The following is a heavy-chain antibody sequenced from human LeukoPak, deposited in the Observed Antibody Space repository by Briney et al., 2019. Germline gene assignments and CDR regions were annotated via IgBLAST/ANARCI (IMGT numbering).Heavy chain of an antibody. CDR3: ARGNYYDSSGYYRFDAFDI. CDR2: ISSSGSTI. D-gene: IGHD3-22*01. Sequence: GGSLRLSCAASGFSFSSYEMNWVRQAPGKGLEWVSYISSSGSTIYYADSVRGRFTISRDNAKNSLYLQMNSLRAEDTAVYYCARGNYYDSSGYYRFDAFDIWGQGTMVSVSS. V-gene: IGHV3-48*03. CDR1: GFSFSSYE. J-gene: IGHJ3*02.